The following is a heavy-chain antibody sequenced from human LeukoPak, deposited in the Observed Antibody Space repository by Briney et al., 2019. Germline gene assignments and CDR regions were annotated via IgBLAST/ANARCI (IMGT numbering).Heavy chain of an antibody. CDR2: IRSKAYGGTT. D-gene: IGHD3-3*01. V-gene: IGHV3-49*03. CDR1: GFTFGDYA. Sequence: GGSLRLSCTASGFTFGDYAMSWFRQAPGKGLEWVGFIRSKAYGGTTEYAASVKGRFTISRDDSKSIAYLQMNSLKTEDTAVYYCIRENDFWSGSHFDYWGQGTLVTVSS. CDR3: IRENDFWSGSHFDY. J-gene: IGHJ4*02.